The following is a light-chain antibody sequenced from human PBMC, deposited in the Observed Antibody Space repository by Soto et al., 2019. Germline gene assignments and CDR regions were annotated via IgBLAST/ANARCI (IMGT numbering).Light chain of an antibody. CDR3: QHYDGSPIT. Sequence: EIVLTQSPATLSLSPGERATLSCRASQSVSSYLAWYQQKPGQAPRLLIYDASNRATGIPARFSGSGSGTDFTLTISSLEPEDFAVYYCQHYDGSPITFGHGTRLEIK. CDR2: DAS. CDR1: QSVSSY. J-gene: IGKJ5*01. V-gene: IGKV3-11*01.